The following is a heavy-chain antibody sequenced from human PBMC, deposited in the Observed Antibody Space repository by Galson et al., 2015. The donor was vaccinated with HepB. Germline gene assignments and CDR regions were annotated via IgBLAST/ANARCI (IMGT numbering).Heavy chain of an antibody. D-gene: IGHD5-18*01. J-gene: IGHJ5*02. CDR2: ISSDSSYT. CDR3: ARGADTAITRTNNWFDP. CDR1: GFTFSDYY. Sequence: SLRLSCAASGFTFSDYYMSWIRQAPGKGLEWVSYISSDSSYTNYADSVKGRFTISRDNAKNSLYLQMNSLRAEDTAVYYCARGADTAITRTNNWFDPWGQGTLVTVSS. V-gene: IGHV3-11*05.